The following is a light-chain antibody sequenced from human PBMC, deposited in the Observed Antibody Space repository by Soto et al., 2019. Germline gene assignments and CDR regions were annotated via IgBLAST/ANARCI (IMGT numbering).Light chain of an antibody. Sequence: DIQMTQSPSSLSASVEDRVTITCRASQSISSYLNWYQQKPGKAPKLLIYAASSLQSGVPSRFSGSGSGTDFTLTISSLQPEDFATYYCQQYNSYSRTFGQGTKVDIK. J-gene: IGKJ1*01. CDR3: QQYNSYSRT. V-gene: IGKV1-39*01. CDR2: AAS. CDR1: QSISSY.